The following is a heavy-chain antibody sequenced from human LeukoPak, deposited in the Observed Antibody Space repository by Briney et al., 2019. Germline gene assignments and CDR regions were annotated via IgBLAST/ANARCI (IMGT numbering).Heavy chain of an antibody. J-gene: IGHJ4*02. CDR2: INPNSGGT. V-gene: IGHV1-2*02. Sequence: ASVKVSCKASGYTFTGYYMHWVRQAPGQGLEWMGWINPNSGGTNYGQKFQGRVTMTRDTSISTAYMELSRLRSDDTAVYYCARSDSSSWHLDYWGQGTLVTVSS. D-gene: IGHD6-13*01. CDR1: GYTFTGYY. CDR3: ARSDSSSWHLDY.